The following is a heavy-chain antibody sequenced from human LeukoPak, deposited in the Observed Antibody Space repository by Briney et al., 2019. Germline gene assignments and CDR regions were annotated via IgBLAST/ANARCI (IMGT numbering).Heavy chain of an antibody. J-gene: IGHJ4*02. CDR3: AKPPDVETKYYFDY. V-gene: IGHV3-7*03. D-gene: IGHD1-14*01. CDR1: GFTISTYW. CDR2: INQDGSKK. Sequence: GGSLRLSCTASGFTISTYWMSWVRQAPGKGLEWVANINQDGSKKYYVDSVKGRFTISRDNSKNTLYLQMNSLRAEDTAVYYCAKPPDVETKYYFDYWGQGTLVTVSS.